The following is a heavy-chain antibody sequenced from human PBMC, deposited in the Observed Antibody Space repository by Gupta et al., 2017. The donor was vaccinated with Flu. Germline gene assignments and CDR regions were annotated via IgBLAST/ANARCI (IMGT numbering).Heavy chain of an antibody. CDR3: ARAHPSSGWYYYYGMDV. V-gene: IGHV1-69*06. Sequence: QVQLVQSGAEVKKPGSSVKVSCKASGGTFSSYAISWVRQAPGQGLEWMGGIIPIFGTANYAKKVQGRVTITADKSTSTAYMELSSLRSEETAVDYCARAHPSSGWYYYYGMDVWGQGTTVTVSS. CDR1: GGTFSSYA. D-gene: IGHD6-19*01. CDR2: IIPIFGTA. J-gene: IGHJ6*02.